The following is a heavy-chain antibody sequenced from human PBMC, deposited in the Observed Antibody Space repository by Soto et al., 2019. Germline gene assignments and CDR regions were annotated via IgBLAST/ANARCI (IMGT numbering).Heavy chain of an antibody. D-gene: IGHD7-27*01. V-gene: IGHV3-23*01. CDR3: AQDALSTGDYSCDLDI. J-gene: IGHJ6*04. CDR2: ISGSGGSI. CDR1: GFTFSSYA. Sequence: GGSLRLSCAASGFTFSSYAMSWVRQAPGKGLEWVSAISGSGGSIYYADSVKGRFTISRDNSKNTLYLQMNSLRAEDAAVYSSAQDALSTGDYSCDLDIWGKGTMVTVSS.